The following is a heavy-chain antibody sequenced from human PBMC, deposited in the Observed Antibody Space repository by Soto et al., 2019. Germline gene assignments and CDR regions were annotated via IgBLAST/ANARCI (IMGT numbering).Heavy chain of an antibody. CDR1: GFTFSSYS. CDR2: ISSSSSYI. CDR3: AQITGTTRDYYYYYGMDV. Sequence: TGGSLRLSCAASGFTFSSYSMNWVRQAPGKGLEWVSSISSSSSYIYYADSVKGRFTISRDNAKNSLYLQMNSLRAEDTAVYYCAQITGTTRDYYYYYGMDVWGQGTTVTVSS. J-gene: IGHJ6*02. D-gene: IGHD1-20*01. V-gene: IGHV3-21*01.